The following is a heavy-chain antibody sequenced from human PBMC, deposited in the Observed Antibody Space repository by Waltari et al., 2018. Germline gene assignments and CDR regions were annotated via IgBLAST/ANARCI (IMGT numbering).Heavy chain of an antibody. Sequence: DVQLVESGGGLVQPGGSLRLSCVVSGFDFSNFWMIWARQGPGKGLEWVAKIKKDGSEIHYVDSVKGRFTISRDNAKKSVYLQMNSLRVEDTAVYFCVRVGEENSNSQYRWFDAWGQGSLVTVSS. J-gene: IGHJ5*02. CDR3: VRVGEENSNSQYRWFDA. CDR1: GFDFSNFW. V-gene: IGHV3-7*01. D-gene: IGHD3-16*02. CDR2: IKKDGSEI.